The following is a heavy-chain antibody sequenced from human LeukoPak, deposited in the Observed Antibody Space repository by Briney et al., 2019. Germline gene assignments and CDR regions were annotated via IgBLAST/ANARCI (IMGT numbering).Heavy chain of an antibody. CDR3: ARSSAAATQAFDI. CDR1: GGSFSSGGYS. D-gene: IGHD6-13*01. V-gene: IGHV4-30-2*01. CDR2: IYHSGNT. Sequence: SQTLSLTCAVSGGSFSSGGYSWSWIRQPPGKGLEWIGYIYHSGNTYYNPSLNRRVTISVDRSKNLFSLKLSSVTAAETAVYYGARSSAAATQAFDIWGQGTLVTVSS. J-gene: IGHJ3*02.